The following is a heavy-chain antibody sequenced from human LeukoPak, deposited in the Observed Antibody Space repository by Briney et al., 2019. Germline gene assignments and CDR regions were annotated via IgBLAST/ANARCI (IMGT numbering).Heavy chain of an antibody. CDR3: AKATPDNWFDP. Sequence: PGGSLRLSCAASGFTFSSYGMHWVRQAPGKGLEWVAVIWYDGSNKYYADSVKGRFIISRDSSKNTLYLQMNSLRAEDTAVYYCAKATPDNWFDPWGQGTLVTVSS. J-gene: IGHJ5*02. CDR1: GFTFSSYG. V-gene: IGHV3-33*06. CDR2: IWYDGSNK.